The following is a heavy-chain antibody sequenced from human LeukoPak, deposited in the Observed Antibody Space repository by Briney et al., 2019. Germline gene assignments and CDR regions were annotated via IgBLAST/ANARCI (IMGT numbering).Heavy chain of an antibody. CDR2: IKQDGSER. V-gene: IGHV3-7*01. Sequence: PGGSLRLSCAASGFTFSSYWMSWVRQAPGKGLEWVANIKQDGSERYYVDSVKGRFTISRDNAKNSLYLQMNSLRAEDTAVYYSARARRGWAYPYYYYMDVWGKGTTVTVSS. CDR1: GFTFSSYW. J-gene: IGHJ6*03. D-gene: IGHD1-14*01. CDR3: ARARRGWAYPYYYYMDV.